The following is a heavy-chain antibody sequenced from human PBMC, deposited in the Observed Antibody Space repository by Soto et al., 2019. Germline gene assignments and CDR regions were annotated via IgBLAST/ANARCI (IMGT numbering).Heavy chain of an antibody. J-gene: IGHJ4*02. CDR2: ISGSGGST. D-gene: IGHD2-15*01. Sequence: HPGGSLRLSCAASGFTFSSYAMSWVRQAPGKGLEWVSAISGSGGSTYYADSVKGRFTISRDNSKNTLYLQMNSLRAEDTAVYYCAKSSEPFVTVVTGVSGFDYWGQGTLVTVSS. CDR3: AKSSEPFVTVVTGVSGFDY. V-gene: IGHV3-23*01. CDR1: GFTFSSYA.